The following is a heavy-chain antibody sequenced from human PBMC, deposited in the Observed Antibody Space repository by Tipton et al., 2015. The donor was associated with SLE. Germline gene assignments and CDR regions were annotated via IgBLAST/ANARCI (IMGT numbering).Heavy chain of an antibody. CDR1: GGSISSGGHY. V-gene: IGHV4-31*03. D-gene: IGHD1-26*01. Sequence: LRLSCTVSGGSISSGGHYWSWIRQHPGKGLEWIGYIYYSGSTFYNPSLNSRVTISVDTSKNQFSLKLTSVTAADTAVYYCARRDVGGYGDLWGRCALFTVSS. J-gene: IGHJ2*01. CDR2: IYYSGST. CDR3: ARRDVGGYGDL.